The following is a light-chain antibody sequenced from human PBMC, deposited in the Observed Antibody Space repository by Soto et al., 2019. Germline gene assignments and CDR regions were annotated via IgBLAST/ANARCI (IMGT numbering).Light chain of an antibody. J-gene: IGKJ5*01. CDR1: QGISSY. V-gene: IGKV1-9*01. Sequence: DIQLTQSPSFLSASVGDRVTITCRASQGISSYLAWYQQKPGKAPKLLIYAASTLQSGVPSRFSGSGSGTEFTLTISSLEPEDFAVYYCQQRKNWQVTFGQGTRLEI. CDR3: QQRKNWQVT. CDR2: AAS.